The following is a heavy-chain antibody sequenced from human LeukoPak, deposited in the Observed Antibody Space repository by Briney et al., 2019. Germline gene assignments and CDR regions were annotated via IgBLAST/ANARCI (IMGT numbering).Heavy chain of an antibody. CDR3: ARISRLVSFDY. Sequence: GGSLRLSCAASGFSFSSYGMNWVRQAPGKGLEWVSSLNGRSSFIQYADSVKGRFTISRDNARNSLYLQMNGLGAEDTAVYYCARISRLVSFDYGGQGILVSVSS. J-gene: IGHJ4*02. CDR1: GFSFSSYG. CDR2: LNGRSSFI. D-gene: IGHD2-21*01. V-gene: IGHV3-21*01.